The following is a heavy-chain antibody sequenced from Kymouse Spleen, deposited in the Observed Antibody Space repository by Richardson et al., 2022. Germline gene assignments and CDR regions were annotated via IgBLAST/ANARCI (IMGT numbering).Heavy chain of an antibody. D-gene: IGHD3-9*01. CDR1: GFTFDDYA. Sequence: EVQLVESGGGLVQPGRSLRLSCAASGFTFDDYAMHWVRQAPGKGLEWVSGISWNSGSIGYADSVKGRFTISRDNAKNSLYLQMNSLRAEDTALYYCAKEYYDILTGYYYGMDVWGQGTTVTVSS. J-gene: IGHJ6*02. CDR3: AKEYYDILTGYYYGMDV. CDR2: ISWNSGSI. V-gene: IGHV3-9*01.